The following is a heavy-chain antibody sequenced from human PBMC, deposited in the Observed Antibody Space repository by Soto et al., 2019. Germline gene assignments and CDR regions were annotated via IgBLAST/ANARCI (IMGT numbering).Heavy chain of an antibody. CDR1: GYTFTSYG. Sequence: ASVKVSCKASGYTFTSYGISWVRQAPGQGLEWMGWISAYNGNTNYAQKLQGRVTMTTDTSTSTAYMELSSLRSEDTAVYYCARGMGYGSGWRDGGYYYYGMDVWGQGTTVTVSS. D-gene: IGHD3-10*01. V-gene: IGHV1-18*01. J-gene: IGHJ6*02. CDR2: ISAYNGNT. CDR3: ARGMGYGSGWRDGGYYYYGMDV.